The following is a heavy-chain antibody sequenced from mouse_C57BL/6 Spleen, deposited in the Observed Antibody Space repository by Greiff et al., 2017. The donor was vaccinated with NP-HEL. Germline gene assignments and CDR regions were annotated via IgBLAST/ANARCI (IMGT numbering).Heavy chain of an antibody. CDR2: ISDGGSYT. J-gene: IGHJ2*01. D-gene: IGHD4-1*01. CDR3: ARAGAGCFDY. V-gene: IGHV5-4*01. CDR1: GFTFSSYA. Sequence: EVQRVESGGGLVKPGGSLKLSCAASGFTFSSYAMSWVRQTPEKRLEWVATISDGGSYTYYPDNVKGRFTISRDNAKNNLYLQMSHLKSEDTAMYYCARAGAGCFDYWGQGTTLTVSS.